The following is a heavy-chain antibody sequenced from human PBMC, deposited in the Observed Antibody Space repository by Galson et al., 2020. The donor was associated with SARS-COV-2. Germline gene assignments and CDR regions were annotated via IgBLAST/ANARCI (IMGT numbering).Heavy chain of an antibody. CDR1: GFTFSSYA. CDR2: ISYDGSNK. D-gene: IGHD3-3*01. Sequence: GGSLRLSCAASGFTFSSYAMHWVRQAPGKGLEWVAVISYDGSNKYYADSVKGRFTISRDNSKNTLYLQMNSLRAEDTAVYYCARPENDFWSGYPDYWGQGTLVTVSS. CDR3: ARPENDFWSGYPDY. V-gene: IGHV3-30*04. J-gene: IGHJ4*02.